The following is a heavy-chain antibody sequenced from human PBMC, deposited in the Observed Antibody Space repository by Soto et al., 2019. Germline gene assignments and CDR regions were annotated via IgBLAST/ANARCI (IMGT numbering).Heavy chain of an antibody. CDR3: AREDEAMDV. CDR1: GYTFSAYS. V-gene: IGHV1-2*02. J-gene: IGHJ6*02. Sequence: QVQLVQSGAEVKKPGASVKVSCKASGYTFSAYSMHWVRQAPGQGLDWMGWISPNSGGTKYAQKFQGRVTLTSDASISTFYMELRSLKSDDTAVYYCAREDEAMDVWGQGTTVTVSS. CDR2: ISPNSGGT.